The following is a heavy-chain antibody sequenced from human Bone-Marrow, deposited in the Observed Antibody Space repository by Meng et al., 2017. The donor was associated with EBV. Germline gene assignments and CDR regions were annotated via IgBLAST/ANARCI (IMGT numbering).Heavy chain of an antibody. J-gene: IGHJ4*02. Sequence: QVQLVQSGAEVKKPGASVKVSCXASGYTFTGYYMHWVRTAPGQGLEWMGRINPNSGGTNYAQKFQGRVTMTRDTSISTAYMELSRLRSDDTAVYYCARGGIYCSGGSCAQFDYWGQGTLVTVSS. D-gene: IGHD2-15*01. CDR1: GYTFTGYY. CDR3: ARGGIYCSGGSCAQFDY. V-gene: IGHV1-2*06. CDR2: INPNSGGT.